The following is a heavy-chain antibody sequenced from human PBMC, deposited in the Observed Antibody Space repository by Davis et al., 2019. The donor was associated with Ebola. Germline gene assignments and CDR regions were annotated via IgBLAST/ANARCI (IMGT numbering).Heavy chain of an antibody. V-gene: IGHV3-30*18. CDR1: GFTFSSYG. CDR3: AKDPHGGRWLQLRYYYYGMDV. D-gene: IGHD5-24*01. Sequence: SPKLPCAAPGFTFSSYGMHWVRQAPGQGLEWVAVISYDGSNKYYADSVKGRFTISRDNSKNTLYLQMNSLRAEDTAVYYCAKDPHGGRWLQLRYYYYGMDVWGQGTTVTVSS. CDR2: ISYDGSNK. J-gene: IGHJ6*02.